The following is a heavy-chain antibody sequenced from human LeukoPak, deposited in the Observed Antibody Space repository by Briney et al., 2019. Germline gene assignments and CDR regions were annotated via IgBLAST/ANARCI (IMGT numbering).Heavy chain of an antibody. J-gene: IGHJ6*02. CDR3: AKGRNSYDSGRCHSPNCYYGRDV. Sequence: GGSLRLSCTASGFTFDNYAMIWVRQASGKGLEWVSVISGSGDGTDSADSVRGRFTISRDNSKNTLYLEMSSLRVEDTAVYHCAKGRNSYDSGRCHSPNCYYGRDVWGQGTTVIVSS. V-gene: IGHV3-23*01. CDR2: ISGSGDGT. CDR1: GFTFDNYA. D-gene: IGHD3-10*01.